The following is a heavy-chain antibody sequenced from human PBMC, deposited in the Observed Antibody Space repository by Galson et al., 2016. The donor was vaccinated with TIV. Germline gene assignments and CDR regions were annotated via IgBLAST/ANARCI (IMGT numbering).Heavy chain of an antibody. CDR2: IIPIFNTA. D-gene: IGHD2-21*01. CDR1: GGTSRSYA. V-gene: IGHV1-69*05. J-gene: IGHJ3*02. CDR3: ARASHIVVAIDSRGAFDI. Sequence: SVKVSCKASGGTSRSYAISWVRQAPGQGLEWMEGIIPIFNTAKYAQKFQGRVTVTTDESMSTAYMELSSLRVEDTAVYYCARASHIVVAIDSRGAFDIWGQGTVVTVSS.